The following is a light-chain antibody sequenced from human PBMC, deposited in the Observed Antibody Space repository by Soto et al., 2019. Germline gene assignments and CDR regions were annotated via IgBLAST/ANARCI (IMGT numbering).Light chain of an antibody. Sequence: QSALTQPASVSGSPGQSITISCTGTSSDIGGYNSVSWYQQHPGKAPKLIFYDVTGRPSGVSNRFSDSKSGDTASLTIYGLQAEDEDHYYCPSPTSRNTPVFGGGTKLTVL. V-gene: IGLV2-14*01. CDR1: SSDIGGYNS. CDR3: PSPTSRNTPV. J-gene: IGLJ2*01. CDR2: DVT.